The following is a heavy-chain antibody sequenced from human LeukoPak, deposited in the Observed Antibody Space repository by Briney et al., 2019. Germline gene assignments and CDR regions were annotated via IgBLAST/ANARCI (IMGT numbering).Heavy chain of an antibody. CDR1: GFTFDDYA. Sequence: PGRSLRLSCAASGFTFDDYAMHWVRQAPGKGLEWVSGISWNGGSIGYADSVKGRFTISRDNAKNSLYLQMNSLRAEDTALYYCAKAPGIAAAIDYWGQGILVTVSS. D-gene: IGHD6-13*01. CDR2: ISWNGGSI. J-gene: IGHJ4*02. V-gene: IGHV3-9*01. CDR3: AKAPGIAAAIDY.